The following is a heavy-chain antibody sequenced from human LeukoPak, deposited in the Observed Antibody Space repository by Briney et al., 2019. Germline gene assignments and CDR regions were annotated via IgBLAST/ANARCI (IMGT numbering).Heavy chain of an antibody. Sequence: PGGSLRLSCAASGFTFSSYGMHWVRQAPGKGLEWVAVISYDGSNKYYADSVKGRFTISRDNSKNTLYLQMNSLRAEDTAVYYCASVWFGELLPDYWGQGTLVTVSS. CDR1: GFTFSSYG. CDR3: ASVWFGELLPDY. D-gene: IGHD3-10*01. V-gene: IGHV3-30*03. J-gene: IGHJ4*02. CDR2: ISYDGSNK.